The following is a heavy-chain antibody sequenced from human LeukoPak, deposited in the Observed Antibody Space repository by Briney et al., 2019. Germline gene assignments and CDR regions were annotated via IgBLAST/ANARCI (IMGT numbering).Heavy chain of an antibody. V-gene: IGHV3-30*04. CDR1: GFTFSSYA. CDR3: ARGEEYQLLSVSYFDY. J-gene: IGHJ4*02. D-gene: IGHD2-2*01. Sequence: AWSLTLSCAASGFTFSSYAMSWVRPVPGRGRAWVAVISYDGSNKYYADSVKGRFTISRDNSKNTLYLQMNSLRAEDTAVYYCARGEEYQLLSVSYFDYWGQGTLVTVSS. CDR2: ISYDGSNK.